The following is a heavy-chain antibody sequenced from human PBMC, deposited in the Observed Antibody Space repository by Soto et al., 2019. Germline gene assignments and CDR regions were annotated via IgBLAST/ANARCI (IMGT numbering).Heavy chain of an antibody. V-gene: IGHV1-46*02. CDR3: ARDFCRHGAVDNTGWFDP. Sequence: QVQLVQSGAEVKKPGASVKVSCTASGYTFKSFYMHWVRQAPGQGLEWIGMINPTDGSVSFAQKFQDRVKLTPGRPTSTVYMELSSLTREEPAGYFLARDFCRHGAVDNTGWFDPWGQGTLVTVSS. D-gene: IGHD3-3*01. CDR2: INPTDGSV. J-gene: IGHJ5*02. CDR1: GYTFKSFY.